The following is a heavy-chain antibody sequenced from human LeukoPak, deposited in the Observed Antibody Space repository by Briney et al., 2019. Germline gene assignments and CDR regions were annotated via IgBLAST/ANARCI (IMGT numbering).Heavy chain of an antibody. V-gene: IGHV1-2*02. CDR1: GYTFTGHS. CDR2: INPGGGGT. D-gene: IGHD3-22*01. CDR3: ARDDYYYVSGFDS. Sequence: ASVKVSCKASGYTFTGHSIHWVRQAPGQGLEWMGWINPGGGGTKFAQNFQGRVTMTSDTSISTAYMELSRLKSDDTALYYCARDDYYYVSGFDSWGQGTLVTVSS. J-gene: IGHJ4*02.